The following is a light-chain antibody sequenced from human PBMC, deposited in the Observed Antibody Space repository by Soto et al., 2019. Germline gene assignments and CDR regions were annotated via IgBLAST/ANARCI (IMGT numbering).Light chain of an antibody. CDR3: SSFTPSSTYV. V-gene: IGLV2-14*01. CDR2: QVN. Sequence: QSALTQPASVSGSPGQSITISCTGTSSDVGAYDSVSWYQQYPGRAPKLMIHQVNNRPSGVSNRFSGSKSGNSASLTISGLQAEDEADYYCSSFTPSSTYVVGAGTKVTVL. J-gene: IGLJ1*01. CDR1: SSDVGAYDS.